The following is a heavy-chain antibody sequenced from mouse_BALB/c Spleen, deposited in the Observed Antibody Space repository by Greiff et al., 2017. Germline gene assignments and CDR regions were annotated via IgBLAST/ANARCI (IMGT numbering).Heavy chain of an antibody. CDR3: ARSDYYYGSSQYWYFDV. Sequence: VQLKQSGPELVKPGASVKIPCKASGYTFTDYNMDWVKQSHGKSLEWIGDINPNNGGTIYNQKFKGKATLTVDKSSSTAYMELRSLTSEDTAVYYCARSDYYYGSSQYWYFDVWGAGTTVTVSS. CDR2: INPNNGGT. J-gene: IGHJ1*01. V-gene: IGHV1-18*01. D-gene: IGHD1-1*01. CDR1: GYTFTDYN.